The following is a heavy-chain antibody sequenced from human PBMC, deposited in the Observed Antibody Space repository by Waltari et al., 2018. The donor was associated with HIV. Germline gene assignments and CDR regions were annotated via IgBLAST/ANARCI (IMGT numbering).Heavy chain of an antibody. Sequence: EVQLLGPGGGWAQHGEPLDTAGEAPGSTFNAYGMGWVRQAPGKGLEWVANITGNGSMKYYADSVKGRFTISRDNSNNTVFLQVTSMRVDDTAVYFCVRDALCPGVWNYAFFDWGQGVPVTVSS. D-gene: IGHD1-7*01. J-gene: IGHJ1*01. V-gene: IGHV3-23*01. CDR1: GSTFNAYG. CDR2: ITGNGSMK. CDR3: VRDALCPGVWNYAFFD.